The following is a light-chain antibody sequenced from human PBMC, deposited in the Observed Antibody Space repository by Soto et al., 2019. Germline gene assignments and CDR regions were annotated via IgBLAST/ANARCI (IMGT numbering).Light chain of an antibody. V-gene: IGKV1-39*01. CDR1: QSITNY. Sequence: DIQMTQSPSSLSASVGDRVTITCRASQSITNYLNWYQQKPGKAPKLLIYAASSLQSGVPSRFSGGGSGTEFTLTISSLRPEDFATYYCQQSYITPLTFGGGTKVEIK. CDR2: AAS. CDR3: QQSYITPLT. J-gene: IGKJ4*01.